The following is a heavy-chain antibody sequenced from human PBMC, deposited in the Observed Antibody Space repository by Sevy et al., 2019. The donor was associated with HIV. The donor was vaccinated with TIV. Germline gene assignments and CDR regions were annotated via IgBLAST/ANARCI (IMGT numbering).Heavy chain of an antibody. Sequence: GGSLRLSCTASGFTFDDYAMSWFRQAPGKGLEWVAFITRNSYEAYGGTREYAGSVKGRFTISRDDSKSIPYLQMNSLKTEATAMYYCSSALATAVTPEYYFDYWGQGTLVTVSS. CDR2: ITRNSYEAYGGTR. CDR1: GFTFDDYA. CDR3: SSALATAVTPEYYFDY. D-gene: IGHD2-15*01. V-gene: IGHV3-49*03. J-gene: IGHJ4*02.